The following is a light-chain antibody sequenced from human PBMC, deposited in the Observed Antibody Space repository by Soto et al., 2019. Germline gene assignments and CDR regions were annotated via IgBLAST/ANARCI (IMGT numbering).Light chain of an antibody. V-gene: IGKV2-28*01. CDR2: LGS. J-gene: IGKJ5*01. CDR1: QSLLHSNGYNY. Sequence: IVMSQSPLSLPVTPGEPASISCRSSQSLLHSNGYNYLDWYLQKPGQSPQLLIYLGSNRASGVPDRFSGSGSGTDSTLKISRVEAEDVGVYYCMQSIQLPPNFGQGTRLEIK. CDR3: MQSIQLPPN.